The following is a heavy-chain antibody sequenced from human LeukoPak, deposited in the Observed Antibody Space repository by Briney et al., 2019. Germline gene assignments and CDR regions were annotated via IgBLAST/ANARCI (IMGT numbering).Heavy chain of an antibody. V-gene: IGHV4-34*01. CDR2: INHSGST. CDR1: GGSFSGYY. D-gene: IGHD3-10*01. CDR3: ARGDSGGDTSDI. J-gene: IGHJ3*02. Sequence: SETLSLTCAVYGGSFSGYYWSWIRQPPGTGLEWIGEINHSGSTNYNPSLKSRVTISVDTSKNQFSLKVTSVTAADTAVYYCARGDSGGDTSDIWGQGTMVTVFS.